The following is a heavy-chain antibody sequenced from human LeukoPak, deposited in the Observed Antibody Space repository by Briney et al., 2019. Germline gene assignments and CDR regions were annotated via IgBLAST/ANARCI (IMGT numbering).Heavy chain of an antibody. CDR1: GYTFSSCA. CDR2: IDTKTGNP. Sequence: ASVKVSCKASGYTFSSCAINWVRQAPGQGLEYMGWIDTKTGNPTYAQGFTGRFVFSLDTSVSTAYLQISSLKAEDTAVYYCAIYPSDSSGYFSYWGQGALSPSPQ. V-gene: IGHV7-4-1*02. CDR3: AIYPSDSSGYFSY. D-gene: IGHD3-22*01. J-gene: IGHJ4*02.